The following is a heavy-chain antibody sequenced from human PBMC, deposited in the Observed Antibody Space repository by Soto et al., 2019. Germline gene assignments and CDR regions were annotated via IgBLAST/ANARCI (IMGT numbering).Heavy chain of an antibody. J-gene: IGHJ4*02. Sequence: QVQLVESGGGVVQPGRSLRLPCAASGFTFSSYAMHWARQAPGKGLEWVAVISYDGSNKYYADSVKGRFTISRDNSKNTLYLQMNSLRAEDTAVYYCARDLAAAVTDYWGQGTLVTVSS. CDR3: ARDLAAAVTDY. V-gene: IGHV3-30-3*01. D-gene: IGHD6-13*01. CDR2: ISYDGSNK. CDR1: GFTFSSYA.